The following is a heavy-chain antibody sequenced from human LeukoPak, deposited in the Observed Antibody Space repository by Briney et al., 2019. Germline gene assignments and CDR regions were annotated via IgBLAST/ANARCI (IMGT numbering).Heavy chain of an antibody. Sequence: PGGSLRLSCAASGFTFSTYSMSWVRLAPGKGLEWVSGISGSGANTYYADSVKGRFTISRDNSKNTLYLQMNSLRAVDTAVFYCAKYPASGGYFDDWGQGTLVTVSS. J-gene: IGHJ4*02. CDR1: GFTFSTYS. CDR3: AKYPASGGYFDD. CDR2: ISGSGANT. D-gene: IGHD6-13*01. V-gene: IGHV3-23*01.